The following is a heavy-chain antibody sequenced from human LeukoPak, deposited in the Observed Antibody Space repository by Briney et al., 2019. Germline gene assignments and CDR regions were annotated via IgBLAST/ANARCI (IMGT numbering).Heavy chain of an antibody. J-gene: IGHJ4*02. CDR1: GYTFTGYY. Sequence: ASVKVSCKASGYTFTGYYMHWVRQAPGQGLEWMGWINPNSGGTNYAQHFQGRVTMTRDTSISRAYMEVSRLRSDDTAVDYCAREDSSGYDYWGQGTLVTVSS. CDR3: AREDSSGYDY. CDR2: INPNSGGT. D-gene: IGHD3-22*01. V-gene: IGHV1-2*02.